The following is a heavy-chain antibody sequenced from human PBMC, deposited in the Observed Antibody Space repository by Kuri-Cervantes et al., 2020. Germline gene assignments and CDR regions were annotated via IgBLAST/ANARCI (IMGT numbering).Heavy chain of an antibody. CDR3: AKGGGSILDDAFDI. CDR2: ISRSSSDI. CDR1: GFTFDDYA. D-gene: IGHD2-15*01. Sequence: GGSLRLSCAASGFTFDDYAMHWVRQAPGKGLKWVSGISRSSSDIGYADSVKGRFTISRDNAKKSLYLQMNSLKDEDTGIYYCAKGGGSILDDAFDIWGQGTMVTVSS. V-gene: IGHV3-9*01. J-gene: IGHJ3*02.